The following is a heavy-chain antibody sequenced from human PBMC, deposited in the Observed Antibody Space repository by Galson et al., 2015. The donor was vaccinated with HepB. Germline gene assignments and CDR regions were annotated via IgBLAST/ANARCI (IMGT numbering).Heavy chain of an antibody. CDR1: GFTFSSYS. D-gene: IGHD3-22*01. CDR3: ARERRYYDSSGYSAFDI. CDR2: ISSSSSYI. V-gene: IGHV3-21*01. Sequence: SLRLSCAASGFTFSSYSMNWVRQAPGKGLEWVSSISSSSSYIYYADSVKGRFTISRDNAKNSLYLQMNSLRAEDTAVYYCARERRYYDSSGYSAFDIWGQGTMVTVSS. J-gene: IGHJ3*02.